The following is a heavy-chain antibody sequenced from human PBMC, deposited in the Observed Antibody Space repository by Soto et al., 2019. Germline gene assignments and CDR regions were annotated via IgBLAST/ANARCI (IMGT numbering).Heavy chain of an antibody. V-gene: IGHV1-24*01. J-gene: IGHJ6*03. D-gene: IGHD3-3*01. Sequence: ASVKVSCTVSGYTLTELSMHWVRQAPGKGLEWMGGFDPEDGETIYAQKFQGRVTMTEDTSTDTAYMELSSLRSEDTAVYYCATYSDFWSGYVPSYYMDVWGKGTTVTVSS. CDR1: GYTLTELS. CDR2: FDPEDGET. CDR3: ATYSDFWSGYVPSYYMDV.